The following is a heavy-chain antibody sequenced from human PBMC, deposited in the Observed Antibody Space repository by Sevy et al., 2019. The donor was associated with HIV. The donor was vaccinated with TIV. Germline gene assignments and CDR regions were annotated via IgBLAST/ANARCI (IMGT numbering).Heavy chain of an antibody. CDR2: ISWNSGSI. CDR1: GFTFDDYA. J-gene: IGHJ4*02. V-gene: IGHV3-9*01. CDR3: AKDSGGYSSGWYYFDY. D-gene: IGHD6-19*01. Sequence: GGSLRLSCAASGFTFDDYAMHWVRQAPGKGLEWVSGISWNSGSIGYADSVKGRFTISRDNAKNSLYLQMNSLRAEDTALYYCAKDSGGYSSGWYYFDYWGQGTLVTVSS.